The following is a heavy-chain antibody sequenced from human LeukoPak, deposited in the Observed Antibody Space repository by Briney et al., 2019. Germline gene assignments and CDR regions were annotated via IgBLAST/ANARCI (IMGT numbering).Heavy chain of an antibody. V-gene: IGHV5-51*01. Sequence: GESLKISCKGSGYSFTSYWIGRVRQMPGKGLEWMGIIYPGDSDTRYSPSFQGQVTISADKSISTAYLQWSSLKASDTAMYYCARVGSYYGSGSSLDYWGQGTLVTVSS. J-gene: IGHJ4*02. CDR2: IYPGDSDT. CDR1: GYSFTSYW. D-gene: IGHD3-10*01. CDR3: ARVGSYYGSGSSLDY.